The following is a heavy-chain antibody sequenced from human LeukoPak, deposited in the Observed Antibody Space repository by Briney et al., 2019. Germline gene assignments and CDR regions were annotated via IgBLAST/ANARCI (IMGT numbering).Heavy chain of an antibody. D-gene: IGHD5-18*01. Sequence: PGGSLRLSCAASGFTFDDYVMHWVRQAPGKGLEWVSGISWNSYRIDYADSVKGRFTISRDNAKNSLYLQTNSLRPEDTALYYCAKDIRGGYSYGLDYWGQGTLVTVSS. CDR2: ISWNSYRI. CDR1: GFTFDDYV. J-gene: IGHJ4*02. V-gene: IGHV3-9*01. CDR3: AKDIRGGYSYGLDY.